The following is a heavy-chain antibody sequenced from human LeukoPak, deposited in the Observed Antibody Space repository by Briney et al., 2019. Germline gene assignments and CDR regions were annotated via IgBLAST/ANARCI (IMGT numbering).Heavy chain of an antibody. V-gene: IGHV4-39*01. D-gene: IGHD2-15*01. CDR2: IYYGGST. Sequence: SETLSLTCTVSGGPISSTNSYWGWIRQPPGKGLEWIGSIYYGGSTHYNPSLKSRVSISVDTSRSEFSLRLRSVTAGDTAIYYCARNRSDCSSGSCSFTGFDSWGQGILVTVSS. CDR1: GGPISSTNSY. CDR3: ARNRSDCSSGSCSFTGFDS. J-gene: IGHJ4*02.